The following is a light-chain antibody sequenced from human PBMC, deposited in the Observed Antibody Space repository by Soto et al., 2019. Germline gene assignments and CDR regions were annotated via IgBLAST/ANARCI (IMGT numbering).Light chain of an antibody. CDR2: GAS. CDR1: QSVSSSY. V-gene: IGKV3D-20*02. CDR3: QQRSSAIT. Sequence: EIVLTQSPGTLSLSPGERATLSCRASQSVSSSYLAWYQQKPGQAPRLLIYGASSRATGIPDRFSGSGSGTDFTLTISSLEPEDFAVYYCQQRSSAITFGQGTRLEIK. J-gene: IGKJ5*01.